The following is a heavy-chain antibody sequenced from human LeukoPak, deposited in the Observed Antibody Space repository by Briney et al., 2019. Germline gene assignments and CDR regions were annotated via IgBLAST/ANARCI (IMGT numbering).Heavy chain of an antibody. J-gene: IGHJ3*02. D-gene: IGHD3-22*01. CDR3: AKARGLIGGAFDI. Sequence: GGSLRLSCAASGFTFSSYAMHWVRQAPGKGLEWVAVISYDGSNKYYADSVKGRFTISRDNSKNSLYLQMNSLRTEDTALYYCAKARGLIGGAFDIWGQGTMVTVSS. CDR2: ISYDGSNK. CDR1: GFTFSSYA. V-gene: IGHV3-30*04.